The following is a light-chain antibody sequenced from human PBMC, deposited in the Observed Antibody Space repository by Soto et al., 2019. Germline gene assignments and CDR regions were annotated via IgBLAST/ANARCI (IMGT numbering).Light chain of an antibody. CDR1: SSDVGGYNY. V-gene: IGLV2-11*01. J-gene: IGLJ3*02. CDR2: DVT. CDR3: CSYAGSFSLV. Sequence: QSVLTQPRSVSGSTGQSVTISCTGTSSDVGGYNYVSWYQQHPGKAPKLLIHDVTARPSGVPDRFSGSKSGNTASLTISGLQAEDEADYYCCSYAGSFSLVFGGGTKVTGL.